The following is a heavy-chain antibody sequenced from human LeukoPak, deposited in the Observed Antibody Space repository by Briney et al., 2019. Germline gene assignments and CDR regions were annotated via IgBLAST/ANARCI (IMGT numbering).Heavy chain of an antibody. V-gene: IGHV3-15*01. CDR1: GFTFSNAW. CDR2: IKSKTDGGTT. CDR3: AKDLNFDWLLGTFDI. D-gene: IGHD3-9*01. Sequence: GGSLRLSCAASGFTFSNAWMSWVRQAPGKGLEWVGLIKSKTDGGTTDYAAPVKGRFTISRDNSKNTLYLQMNSLRAEDTALYYCAKDLNFDWLLGTFDIWGQGTMVTVSS. J-gene: IGHJ3*02.